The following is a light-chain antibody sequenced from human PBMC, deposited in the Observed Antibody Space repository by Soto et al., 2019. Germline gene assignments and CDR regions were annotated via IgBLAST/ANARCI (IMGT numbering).Light chain of an antibody. V-gene: IGLV2-14*01. CDR1: SSDVDNGYNS. J-gene: IGLJ1*01. Sequence: QSALTQPASVSGSPGQSITLSFTGSSSDVDNGYNSVSWYQQHPGKAPKLMIYEVRNRPSGVSNRFSGSTSGNTDSLTSSGRQADDEEDYYCSSYSTSATAYVFGTGTKLPV. CDR3: SSYSTSATAYV. CDR2: EVR.